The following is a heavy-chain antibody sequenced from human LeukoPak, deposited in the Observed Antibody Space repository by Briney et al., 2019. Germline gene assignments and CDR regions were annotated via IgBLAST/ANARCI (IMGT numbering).Heavy chain of an antibody. J-gene: IGHJ4*02. CDR1: GGSFSGYY. CDR3: AREERRYYDSSGYSDY. Sequence: PSETLSLTCAVYGGSFSGYYWSWLRQPPGKGLEWVGEINHSGSTNYNPSLKSRVTISVDTSKNQFSLKLSSVTAADTAVYYCAREERRYYDSSGYSDYWGQGTLVTVSS. CDR2: INHSGST. D-gene: IGHD3-22*01. V-gene: IGHV4-34*01.